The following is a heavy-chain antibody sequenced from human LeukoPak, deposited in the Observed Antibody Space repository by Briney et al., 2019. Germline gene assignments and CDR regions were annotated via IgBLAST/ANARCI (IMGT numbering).Heavy chain of an antibody. CDR2: IYYSGST. CDR3: ARDRNSAWFYS. Sequence: SETLSLTCSVSGASISSSSYYWGWIRQPPGKGLEWIGSIYYSGSTYYNPSLKSRVTISVDTSKNQFSLKLTSVTAADTAVYYCARDRNSAWFYSWGQGTLVTVSS. V-gene: IGHV4-39*07. CDR1: GASISSSSYY. D-gene: IGHD4-11*01. J-gene: IGHJ5*01.